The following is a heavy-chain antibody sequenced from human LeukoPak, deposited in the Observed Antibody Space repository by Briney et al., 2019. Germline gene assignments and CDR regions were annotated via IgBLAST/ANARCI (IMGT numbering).Heavy chain of an antibody. J-gene: IGHJ6*02. CDR1: GFTFRTYS. V-gene: IGHV3-48*02. CDR2: ISSSSSTI. CDR3: ARAISHSNYGVDV. D-gene: IGHD6-13*01. Sequence: GGSLRLSCAASGFTFRTYSMNWVRQAPGKGLEWVSYISSSSSTIYYADSVKGRFTISRDNAKNSLYLQMNSLRDEDTAVYYCARAISHSNYGVDVWGQGTTVTVSS.